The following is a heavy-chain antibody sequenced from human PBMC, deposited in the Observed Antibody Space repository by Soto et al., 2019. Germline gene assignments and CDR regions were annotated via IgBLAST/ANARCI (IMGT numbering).Heavy chain of an antibody. CDR1: GGSISRYY. Sequence: SETLSLTCTVSGGSISRYYWSWIRQPPGKGLEWIGYIYYSGSTNYNPSLKSRVTISVDTSKNQFSLKLSSVTAADTAVYYCARGSGYDYSSSGNFDYWGQGTLVTVSS. D-gene: IGHD5-12*01. CDR3: ARGSGYDYSSSGNFDY. V-gene: IGHV4-59*01. J-gene: IGHJ4*02. CDR2: IYYSGST.